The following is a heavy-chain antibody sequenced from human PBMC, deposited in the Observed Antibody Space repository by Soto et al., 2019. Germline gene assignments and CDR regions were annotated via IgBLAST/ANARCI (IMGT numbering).Heavy chain of an antibody. Sequence: QVQLVESGGGVVQPGRSPRLSCAASGFTFSSYAMHWVRQAPGKGLEWVAVISYDGSKKYYADSVKGRFTISRDNSKNTLYLQKNSLRAEDTAVYYCARDPGSYFDYWGQGTLVTVSS. CDR3: ARDPGSYFDY. V-gene: IGHV3-30-3*01. CDR1: GFTFSSYA. D-gene: IGHD3-10*01. J-gene: IGHJ4*02. CDR2: ISYDGSKK.